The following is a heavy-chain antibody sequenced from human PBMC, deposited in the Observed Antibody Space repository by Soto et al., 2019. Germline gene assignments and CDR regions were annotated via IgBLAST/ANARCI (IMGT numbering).Heavy chain of an antibody. CDR2: IIPIFGTA. CDR3: ARGGYYGSGNPYYYGMDV. Sequence: SVKVSCKASGGTFSSYAISWVRQAPGQGLEWMGGIIPIFGTANYAQKFQGRVTITADKSTSTAYMELSSLRSEDTAVYYCARGGYYGSGNPYYYGMDVWGQGTTVTVSS. CDR1: GGTFSSYA. V-gene: IGHV1-69*06. J-gene: IGHJ6*02. D-gene: IGHD3-10*01.